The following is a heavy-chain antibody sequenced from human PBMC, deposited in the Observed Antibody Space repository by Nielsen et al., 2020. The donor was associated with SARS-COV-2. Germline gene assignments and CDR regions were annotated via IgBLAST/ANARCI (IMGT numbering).Heavy chain of an antibody. J-gene: IGHJ3*02. Sequence: SETLSLTCTVSGGSISGSYWTWIRQPPGKGLECIGHIDYSGNTNYNPSLKSRVTISVDKSKNHFSLSLTSVTAADTAVYFCARWAEYESYDHVWGTYRSCAFDIWGQGTMVTVSS. CDR1: GGSISGSY. D-gene: IGHD3-16*02. CDR3: ARWAEYESYDHVWGTYRSCAFDI. CDR2: IDYSGNT. V-gene: IGHV4-59*08.